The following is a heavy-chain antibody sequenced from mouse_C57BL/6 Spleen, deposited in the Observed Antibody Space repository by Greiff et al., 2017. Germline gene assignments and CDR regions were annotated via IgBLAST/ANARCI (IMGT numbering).Heavy chain of an antibody. J-gene: IGHJ4*01. CDR2: IDPETGGT. Sequence: QVQLKESGAELVRPGASVTLSCKASGYTFTDYEMHWVKQTPVHGLEWIGAIDPETGGTAYNQKFKGKAILTADKSSSTAYMELRSLTSEDSAVYYCADYYGRQNYAMDYWGQGTSVTVSS. D-gene: IGHD1-1*01. CDR3: ADYYGRQNYAMDY. V-gene: IGHV1-15*01. CDR1: GYTFTDYE.